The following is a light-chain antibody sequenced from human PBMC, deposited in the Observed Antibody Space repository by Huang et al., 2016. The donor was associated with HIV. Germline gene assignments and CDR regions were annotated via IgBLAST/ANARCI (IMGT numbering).Light chain of an antibody. V-gene: IGKV1-39*01. J-gene: IGKJ1*01. CDR3: QQTYTGVT. CDR2: AAS. Sequence: DIQMTQSPSSLSASVGDRVTITCRASQSINTYLNWFQQKPGKAPKVLISAASTLQSGVPSRFSGGGSGTHFTLTIISLQPEDFATYYCQQTYTGVTFGQGTKVEIK. CDR1: QSINTY.